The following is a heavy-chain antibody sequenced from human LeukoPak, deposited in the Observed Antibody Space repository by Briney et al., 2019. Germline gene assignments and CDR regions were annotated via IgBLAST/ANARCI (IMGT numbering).Heavy chain of an antibody. V-gene: IGHV3-74*01. CDR1: GFTLSSCW. CDR3: ARDFEAPSNC. CDR2: INPDGSRT. D-gene: IGHD3-9*01. J-gene: IGHJ4*02. Sequence: GGSLRLSCAAFGFTLSSCWIHWVRQAPGEGLVWVSRINPDGSRTDYADSVKGRFTISRDNTKNTVDLQMNSLRAEDTAVYYCARDFEAPSNCWGQGTLVTVSS.